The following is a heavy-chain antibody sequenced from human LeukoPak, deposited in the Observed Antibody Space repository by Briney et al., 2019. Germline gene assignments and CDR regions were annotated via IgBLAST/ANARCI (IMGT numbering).Heavy chain of an antibody. V-gene: IGHV1-46*01. Sequence: GASVKVSCKASGYTFTSYYMHWVRQAPGQGLEWMGIINPSGGSTSYAQKFQGRVTMTRDMSTSTVYMELSSLRSEDTAVYYCARDELDYYYYMDVWGKGTTVTVSS. D-gene: IGHD1-26*01. CDR2: INPSGGST. J-gene: IGHJ6*03. CDR1: GYTFTSYY. CDR3: ARDELDYYYYMDV.